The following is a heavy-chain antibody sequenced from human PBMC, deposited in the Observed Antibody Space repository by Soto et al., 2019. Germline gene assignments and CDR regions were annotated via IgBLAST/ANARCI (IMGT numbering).Heavy chain of an antibody. D-gene: IGHD3-10*01. J-gene: IGHJ5*02. CDR3: AREVGSAFGNWFDP. CDR2: IWYDGSNK. V-gene: IGHV3-33*01. Sequence: GSLRLSCAASGFTFSSYGMHWVRQAPGKGLEWVAVIWYDGSNKYYADSVKGRFTISRDNSKNTLYLQMNSLRAEDTAVYYCAREVGSAFGNWFDPWGQGTLVTVSS. CDR1: GFTFSSYG.